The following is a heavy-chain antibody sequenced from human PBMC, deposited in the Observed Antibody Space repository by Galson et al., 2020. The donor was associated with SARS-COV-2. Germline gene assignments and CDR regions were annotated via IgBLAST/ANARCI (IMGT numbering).Heavy chain of an antibody. D-gene: IGHD3-22*01. CDR2: ISGYNGNT. Sequence: ASVKVSCKASGYTFTNYGVSWVRQAPGQGLEWMGWISGYNGNTNYAQNLQDRVTMTTDKSTSTVYMELRSLSSDDTAIYYCARDYYDSSAYYFDHWGQGTLVAVSS. J-gene: IGHJ4*02. CDR3: ARDYYDSSAYYFDH. V-gene: IGHV1-18*01. CDR1: GYTFTNYG.